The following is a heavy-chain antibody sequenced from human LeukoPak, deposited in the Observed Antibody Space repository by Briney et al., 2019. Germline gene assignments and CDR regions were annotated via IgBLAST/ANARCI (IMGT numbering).Heavy chain of an antibody. V-gene: IGHV3-20*04. CDR2: INWNGGST. CDR1: GFTFDDYG. D-gene: IGHD2-2*01. J-gene: IGHJ4*02. CDR3: ARIGYRSSTSCPRALDY. Sequence: GGSLRLSCAASGFTFDDYGMSWVRQAPGKGLEWVSGINWNGGSTGYADSVKGRFTISRDNAKNSLYLQMNSLRAEDTALYYCARIGYRSSTSCPRALDYWGQGTLVTVSS.